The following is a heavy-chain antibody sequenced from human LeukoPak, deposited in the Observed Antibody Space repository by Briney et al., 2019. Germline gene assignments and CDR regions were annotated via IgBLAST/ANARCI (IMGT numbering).Heavy chain of an antibody. Sequence: GGSLRLSCAGSGFTFNTYAMSWVRQAPGKGLEWVSGITGTGGSTYYADSVKGRFTISRVNSKNTLYLQMNSLRADDTAVYYCAKRRHDYGDYYYMDVWGKGTTVTVSS. D-gene: IGHD4-17*01. CDR1: GFTFNTYA. CDR2: ITGTGGST. CDR3: AKRRHDYGDYYYMDV. J-gene: IGHJ6*03. V-gene: IGHV3-23*01.